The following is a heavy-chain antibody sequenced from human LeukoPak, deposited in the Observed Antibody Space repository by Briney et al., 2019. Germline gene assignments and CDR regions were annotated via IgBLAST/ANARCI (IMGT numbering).Heavy chain of an antibody. J-gene: IGHJ6*03. D-gene: IGHD2-2*01. Sequence: ASVKVSCKASGYTFTSYDINWVRQATGQGLEWMGWMNPNSGNTGYAQKFQGRVTITRNTSISTAYMELSSLRSEDTAVYYCASYGCSSTSCYSYYYYYMDVWGKGTTVTVSS. CDR2: MNPNSGNT. V-gene: IGHV1-8*03. CDR3: ASYGCSSTSCYSYYYYYMDV. CDR1: GYTFTSYD.